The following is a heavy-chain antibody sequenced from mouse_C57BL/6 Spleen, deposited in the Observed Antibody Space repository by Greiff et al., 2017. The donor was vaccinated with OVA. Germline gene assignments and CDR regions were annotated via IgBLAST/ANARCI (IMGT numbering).Heavy chain of an antibody. CDR3: ARSYGSSYEYFDV. J-gene: IGHJ1*03. D-gene: IGHD1-1*01. CDR1: GYTFTSYG. V-gene: IGHV1-81*01. Sequence: VQLQQSGAELARPGASVKLSCKASGYTFTSYGISWVKQRTGQGLEWIGEIYPRSGNTYYNEKFKGKATLTADKSSSTAYMELRSLTSEDSAVYFCARSYGSSYEYFDVWGTGTTVTVSS. CDR2: IYPRSGNT.